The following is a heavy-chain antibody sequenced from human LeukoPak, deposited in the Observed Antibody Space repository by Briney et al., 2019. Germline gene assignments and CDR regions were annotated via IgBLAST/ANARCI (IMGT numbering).Heavy chain of an antibody. J-gene: IGHJ4*02. Sequence: SETLSLTCTVSGGSISSYYWSWIRQPPGKGLEWIGHVYYSGSTDYNPSLKSRVTISVDTSKNQFSLKLSSVTAADTAVYYCASSQWRGDYYFDYWGQGTLVTVSS. D-gene: IGHD3-10*01. V-gene: IGHV4-59*08. CDR2: VYYSGST. CDR3: ASSQWRGDYYFDY. CDR1: GGSISSYY.